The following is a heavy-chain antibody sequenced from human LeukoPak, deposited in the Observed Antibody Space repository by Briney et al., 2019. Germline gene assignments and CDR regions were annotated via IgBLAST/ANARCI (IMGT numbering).Heavy chain of an antibody. Sequence: SETLSLTCTLSGGSIRNDYWSWIRQPPGKGPEWLGYISDIGRTNSNASLKSRITISRDTSKNLFSLKVKSVTAADTAVYYCARQVQLVEFDSWGQGTLVSVSS. CDR2: ISDIGRT. CDR1: GGSIRNDY. V-gene: IGHV4-59*08. CDR3: ARQVQLVEFDS. J-gene: IGHJ4*02. D-gene: IGHD2-15*01.